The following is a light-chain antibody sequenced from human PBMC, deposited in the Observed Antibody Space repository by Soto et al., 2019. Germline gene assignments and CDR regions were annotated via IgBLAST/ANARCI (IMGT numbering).Light chain of an antibody. Sequence: DIQMTQSPSTLSASVGDRVTITCRASQSISRWVAWYQQKPGTAPKLLIFKASSLQSGVPSRFSGSGSGTEFTLTISGLQPDDFATYYCQQYNTFLYTFGQGTKLEI. V-gene: IGKV1-5*03. J-gene: IGKJ2*01. CDR3: QQYNTFLYT. CDR2: KAS. CDR1: QSISRW.